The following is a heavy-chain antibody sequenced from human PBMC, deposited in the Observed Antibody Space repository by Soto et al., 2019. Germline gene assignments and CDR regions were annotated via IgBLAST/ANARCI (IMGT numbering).Heavy chain of an antibody. J-gene: IGHJ5*02. Sequence: GGSLRLSCAASGFIFENFGMSWVRQAPGKGLEWISSISGSGFKKYYADSVKGRFTISRDNSKSTVYLELNNLSAEDTAVYHCAKDQGVELVPLATVDWFDPWGQGSVGTVSS. CDR1: GFIFENFG. CDR2: ISGSGFKK. CDR3: AKDQGVELVPLATVDWFDP. D-gene: IGHD1-26*01. V-gene: IGHV3-23*01.